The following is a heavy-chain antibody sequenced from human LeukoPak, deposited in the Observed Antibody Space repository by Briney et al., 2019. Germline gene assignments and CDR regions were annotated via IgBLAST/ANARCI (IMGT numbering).Heavy chain of an antibody. Sequence: ASVKVSCKTSGYTFTNYYMHWVRQAPGQGLEWMGWINPISGGTNYAQKFQGRVTMTRDTSISTAYMELSSLRSDDTAVYYCARDFGITGTTPDYWGQGTLVTVSS. CDR3: ARDFGITGTTPDY. D-gene: IGHD1-20*01. J-gene: IGHJ4*02. CDR2: INPISGGT. V-gene: IGHV1-2*02. CDR1: GYTFTNYY.